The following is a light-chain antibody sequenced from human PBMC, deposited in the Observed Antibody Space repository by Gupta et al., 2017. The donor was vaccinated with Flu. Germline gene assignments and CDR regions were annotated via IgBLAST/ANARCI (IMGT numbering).Light chain of an antibody. Sequence: SYVLTQPPSVSVAPGQTARVPCGGNNIGAKSVHWYQQRPGQAPVLVVYDDSDRPSGIPERFSGSNSGDTATLTIIRVEAGDEADYYCQVWDSSSDHYVFGTGTKVTVL. J-gene: IGLJ1*01. CDR1: NIGAKS. V-gene: IGLV3-21*02. CDR3: QVWDSSSDHYV. CDR2: DDS.